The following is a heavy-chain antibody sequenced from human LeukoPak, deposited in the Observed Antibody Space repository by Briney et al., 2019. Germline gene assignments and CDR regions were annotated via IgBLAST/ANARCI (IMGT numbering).Heavy chain of an antibody. D-gene: IGHD3-3*01. CDR1: GGTFSSYA. CDR2: IIPIFGTA. V-gene: IGHV1-69*13. J-gene: IGHJ6*02. CDR3: ASIRFSPPNYYYYGMDV. Sequence: GASVKVSCKASGGTFSSYAISWVRQAPGQGLEWMGGIIPIFGTANYAQKFQGRVTITAHESTSTAYMELSSLRSEDTAVYYCASIRFSPPNYYYYGMDVWGQGTTVIVSS.